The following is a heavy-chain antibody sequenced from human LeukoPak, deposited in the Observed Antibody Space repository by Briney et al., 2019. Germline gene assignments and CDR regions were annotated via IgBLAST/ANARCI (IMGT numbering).Heavy chain of an antibody. CDR3: ARGGVAAKYYFDF. V-gene: IGHV4-59*11. CDR1: GGSISPLY. D-gene: IGHD3-10*01. J-gene: IGHJ4*02. Sequence: SETLSLTCTVSGGSISPLYWGWIRQPPGKGLEFIGYIYDSGAANYNPSLKSRVSLSVDTSENQSSLKLSSVTAADTAVYYCARGGVAAKYYFDFWGQGTLVTVSS. CDR2: IYDSGAA.